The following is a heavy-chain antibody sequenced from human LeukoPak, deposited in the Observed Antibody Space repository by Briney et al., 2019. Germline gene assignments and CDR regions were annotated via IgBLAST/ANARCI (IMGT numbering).Heavy chain of an antibody. D-gene: IGHD3-10*01. CDR2: INHSGST. CDR3: ARVGGSGSRFLHYYYYYYMDV. Sequence: KAGGSLRLSCAASGFTFSDYYMSWIRQPPGKGLEWIGEINHSGSTNYNPSLKSRVTISVDTSKNQFSLKLSSVTAADTAVYYCARVGGSGSRFLHYYYYYYMDVWGKGTTVTISS. CDR1: GFTFSDYY. V-gene: IGHV4-34*01. J-gene: IGHJ6*03.